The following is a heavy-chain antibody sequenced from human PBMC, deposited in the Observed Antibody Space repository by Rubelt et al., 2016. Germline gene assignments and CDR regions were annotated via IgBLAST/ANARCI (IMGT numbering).Heavy chain of an antibody. Sequence: QVQLQESGPGLVKPSGTLSLTCAVSGGSISSRNWWTWVRQPPGKGLAWIGEINHIGGANYHPSLKSRVTISVDTSKSQFPLKLTSVTAADTAVYYCARQDGWYDFDHWGQGTLVTVSS. V-gene: IGHV4-4*02. D-gene: IGHD6-13*01. CDR3: ARQDGWYDFDH. J-gene: IGHJ4*02. CDR1: GGSISSRNW. CDR2: INHIGGA.